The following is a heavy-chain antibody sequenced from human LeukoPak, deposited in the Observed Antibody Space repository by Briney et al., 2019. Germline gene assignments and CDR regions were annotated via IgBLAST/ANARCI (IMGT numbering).Heavy chain of an antibody. CDR2: ISSSSSYI. J-gene: IGHJ4*02. V-gene: IGHV3-21*01. CDR3: ARDSPRSSGWYPYDY. CDR1: GFTFSSYS. D-gene: IGHD6-19*01. Sequence: PGGSLRLPCAASGFTFSSYSMNWVRQAPGKGLEWVSSISSSSSYIYYADSVKGRFTISRDNAKNSLYLQMNSLRAEDTAVYYCARDSPRSSGWYPYDYWGQGTLVTVSS.